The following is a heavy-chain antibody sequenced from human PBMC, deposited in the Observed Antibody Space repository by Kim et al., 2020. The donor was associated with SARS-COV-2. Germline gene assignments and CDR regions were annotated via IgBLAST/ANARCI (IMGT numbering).Heavy chain of an antibody. V-gene: IGHV1-2*02. D-gene: IGHD3-3*01. CDR3: ARAHYDFSSGFYFDY. CDR1: GYTFTGFY. J-gene: IGHJ4*02. CDR2: INPNSGAT. Sequence: ASVKVSCKASGYTFTGFYIHWVRQAPGQALEWVGWINPNSGATKYSQKFQDSVTMTREKSISTVYVELSSLRSDDTAVYYCARAHYDFSSGFYFDYWGQGTLVTVSS.